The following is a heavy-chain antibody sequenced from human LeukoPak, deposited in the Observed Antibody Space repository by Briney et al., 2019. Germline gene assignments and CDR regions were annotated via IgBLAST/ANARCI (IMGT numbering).Heavy chain of an antibody. CDR1: GFIFNEYA. Sequence: GGSLRLSCAASGFIFNEYAMHWVRQAPGKGLEWVANIKQDGSEKYYVDSVKGRFTISRDNAKNSLYLQMNSLRAEDTAVYYCARVDYDFWSGYAFDIWGQGTMVTVSS. CDR2: IKQDGSEK. V-gene: IGHV3-7*04. D-gene: IGHD3-3*01. J-gene: IGHJ3*02. CDR3: ARVDYDFWSGYAFDI.